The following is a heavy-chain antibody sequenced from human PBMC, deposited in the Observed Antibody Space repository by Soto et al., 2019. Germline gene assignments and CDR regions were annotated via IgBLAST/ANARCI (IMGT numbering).Heavy chain of an antibody. Sequence: ASVKVSCKASGYTFTGYYMHWVRQAPGQGLEWMGWINPNSGGTNYAQKFQGWVTMTRDTSISTAYMELSRLRSDDTAVYYCARSKDIVVVPAAMLDYWGQGTLVTVSS. CDR2: INPNSGGT. CDR1: GYTFTGYY. V-gene: IGHV1-2*04. J-gene: IGHJ4*02. CDR3: ARSKDIVVVPAAMLDY. D-gene: IGHD2-2*01.